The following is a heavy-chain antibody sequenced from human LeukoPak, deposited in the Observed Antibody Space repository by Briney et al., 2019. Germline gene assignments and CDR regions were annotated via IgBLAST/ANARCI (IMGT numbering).Heavy chain of an antibody. V-gene: IGHV4-34*01. J-gene: IGHJ3*02. D-gene: IGHD2-21*02. CDR1: GGSFSGYY. CDR3: ARQRSDFDAFDI. Sequence: SETLSLTCAVYGGSFSGYYWSWIRQPPGKGLEWIGEINHSGSTNYNPSLKSRVTISVDTSKNQFSLKLSSVTAADTAVYYCARQRSDFDAFDIWGQGTMVTVSS. CDR2: INHSGST.